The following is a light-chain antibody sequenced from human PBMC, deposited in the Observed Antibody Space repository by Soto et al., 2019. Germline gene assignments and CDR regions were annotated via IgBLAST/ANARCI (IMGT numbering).Light chain of an antibody. CDR2: KAS. Sequence: DIQMTQSPSTLSASVGDRVTITCRASQRISTWLAWYQQKPGKAPKLLIYKASTLESGVPSRFSGSGSETAFTLTISSLQPDDCATYYCQQYNSYSSFGQGTKVEIK. J-gene: IGKJ1*01. CDR1: QRISTW. V-gene: IGKV1-5*03. CDR3: QQYNSYSS.